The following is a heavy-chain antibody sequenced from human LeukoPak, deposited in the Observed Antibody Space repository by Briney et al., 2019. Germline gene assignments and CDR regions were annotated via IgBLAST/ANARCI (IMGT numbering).Heavy chain of an antibody. CDR2: ISYDGTNK. CDR1: GFTFSSYG. D-gene: IGHD6-19*01. V-gene: IGHV3-30*02. CDR3: AKDGVWGTVTGHGTFDI. J-gene: IGHJ3*02. Sequence: GGSLRLSCAGSGFTFSSYGMHWVRQAPGKGLEWVAFISYDGTNKHYADSVKGRFTISRDNSKNTLYLHMNSLRAEDTAVYFCAKDGVWGTVTGHGTFDIWGQGTMVTVSS.